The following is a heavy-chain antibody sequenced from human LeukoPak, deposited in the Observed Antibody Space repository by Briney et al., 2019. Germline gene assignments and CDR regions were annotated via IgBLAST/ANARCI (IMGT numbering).Heavy chain of an antibody. CDR3: ARGQYYYDSSGYYYETHFDY. CDR1: GGTFSSYA. Sequence: SVKVSCKASGGTFSSYAISWVRQAPGQGLEWMGGIIPIFGTANYAQKFQGRVTITADESTSTAYMELSSLRSEDTAVYYCARGQYYYDSSGYYYETHFDYWGQGTLVTVSS. CDR2: IIPIFGTA. V-gene: IGHV1-69*01. D-gene: IGHD3-22*01. J-gene: IGHJ4*02.